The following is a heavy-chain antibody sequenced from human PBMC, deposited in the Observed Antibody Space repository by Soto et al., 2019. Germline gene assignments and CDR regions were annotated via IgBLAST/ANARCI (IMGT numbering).Heavy chain of an antibody. J-gene: IGHJ5*02. CDR3: ARRIAVAGTGYWFDP. CDR1: GGSISSYY. CDR2: IYYSGST. D-gene: IGHD6-19*01. V-gene: IGHV4-59*08. Sequence: SETLSLTCTVSGGSISSYYWSWIRQPPGKGLEWIGYIYYSGSTNYNPSLKSRVTISVDTSKNQFSLKLSSVTAADTAVYYCARRIAVAGTGYWFDPWGQGTLVTVSS.